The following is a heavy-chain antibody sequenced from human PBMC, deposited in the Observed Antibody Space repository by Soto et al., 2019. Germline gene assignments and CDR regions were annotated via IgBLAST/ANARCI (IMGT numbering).Heavy chain of an antibody. D-gene: IGHD3-3*01. CDR1: GFTFTSSA. J-gene: IGHJ4*02. V-gene: IGHV1-58*01. Sequence: SVKVSCKASGFTFTSSAVQWVRQARGQRLEWIGWIVVGSGNTNYAQKFQERVTITRDISTSTAYMELSSLRSEGTAVYYCAAVRYDFWSGYPPYFDYWGQGTLVTVSS. CDR3: AAVRYDFWSGYPPYFDY. CDR2: IVVGSGNT.